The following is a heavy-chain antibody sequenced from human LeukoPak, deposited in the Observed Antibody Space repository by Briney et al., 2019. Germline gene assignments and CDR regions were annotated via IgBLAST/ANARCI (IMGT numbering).Heavy chain of an antibody. V-gene: IGHV4-34*01. CDR1: GGSFSGYY. Sequence: SETLSLTCAVYGGSFSGYYWSWIRQPPGKGLEWIGEINHSGSTNYNPSFKSRVTISVDTSKNQFSLKLSSVTAADTAVYYCARGGYFDWPYDYWGQGTLVTVSS. CDR3: ARGGYFDWPYDY. D-gene: IGHD3-9*01. CDR2: INHSGST. J-gene: IGHJ4*02.